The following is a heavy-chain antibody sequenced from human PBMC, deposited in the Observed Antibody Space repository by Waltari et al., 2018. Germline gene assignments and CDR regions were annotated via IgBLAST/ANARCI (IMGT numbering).Heavy chain of an antibody. CDR1: GYRFASYW. J-gene: IGHJ3*01. CDR2: IFPGDSDT. CDR3: ARHPLVWVASTQNAFDV. Sequence: EVQLVQSGAEVRKPGESLKISCMGSGYRFASYWIGWVRQMPGKGLEWMGLIFPGDSDTRYSPSFQGHVTISADTSNSTAYLQLTNLKASDTAMYYCARHPLVWVASTQNAFDVWGQGTMVTVSS. D-gene: IGHD3-16*01. V-gene: IGHV5-51*03.